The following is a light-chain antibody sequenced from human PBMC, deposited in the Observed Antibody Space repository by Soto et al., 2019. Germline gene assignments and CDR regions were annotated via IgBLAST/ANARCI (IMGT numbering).Light chain of an antibody. Sequence: EIVLTQSPGTLSLSPGERATLSCRASQSIGDTLAWYQQKPGQAPRLLIYDASNRTTGIPDRFSGSGSGTDFTLTISRLEPEDFAVYYCQQYGSSRWTFGQGTKVDIK. CDR2: DAS. CDR1: QSIGDT. J-gene: IGKJ1*01. V-gene: IGKV3-20*01. CDR3: QQYGSSRWT.